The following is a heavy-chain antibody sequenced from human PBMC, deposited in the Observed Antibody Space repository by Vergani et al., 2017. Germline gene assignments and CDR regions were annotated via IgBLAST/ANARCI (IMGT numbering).Heavy chain of an antibody. CDR3: AHLDCSGGSCYFDY. CDR2: IFSNDEK. D-gene: IGHD2-15*01. J-gene: IGHJ4*02. Sequence: QITLKESGPTLVKPTQTLTLTCTFSGFSLSNARMGVSWIRQPPGKALEWLAHIFSNDEKSYSTSLKSRLTISKDTSKSQVVLTMTNMDPVDTATYYCAHLDCSGGSCYFDYWGQGTLVTVSS. CDR1: GFSLSNARMG. V-gene: IGHV2-26*01.